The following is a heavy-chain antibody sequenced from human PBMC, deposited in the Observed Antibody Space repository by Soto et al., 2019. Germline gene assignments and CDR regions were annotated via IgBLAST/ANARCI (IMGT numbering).Heavy chain of an antibody. V-gene: IGHV1-69*12. D-gene: IGHD6-13*01. Sequence: QVQLVQSGAEVKKPGSSVKVSCKASGGTFSSYAISWVRQAPGQGLEWMGGIIPIFGTANYAQKFQGRVTITADESTSTAYMELSSLRSEDMAVYYCARVEEQQRVRWGWFDPWGQGTLVTVSS. J-gene: IGHJ5*02. CDR1: GGTFSSYA. CDR2: IIPIFGTA. CDR3: ARVEEQQRVRWGWFDP.